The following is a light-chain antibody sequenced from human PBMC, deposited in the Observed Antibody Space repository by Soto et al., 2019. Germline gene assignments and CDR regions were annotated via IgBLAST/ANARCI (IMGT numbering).Light chain of an antibody. CDR2: AAS. CDR1: QSISSY. J-gene: IGKJ4*01. V-gene: IGKV1-39*01. CDR3: QQANSFPLT. Sequence: DIQMTQPPSSLSASVGDRVTITCRASQSISSYLNWYQQKPGKAPKLLIYAASSLQSGVPSRFSGSGSGTDFTLTISSLQPEDFATYYCQQANSFPLTFGGGTKVDIK.